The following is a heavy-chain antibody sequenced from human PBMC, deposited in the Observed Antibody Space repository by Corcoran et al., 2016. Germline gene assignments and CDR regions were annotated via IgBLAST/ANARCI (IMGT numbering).Heavy chain of an antibody. D-gene: IGHD2-15*01. J-gene: IGHJ4*02. CDR2: INHSGST. V-gene: IGHV4-34*01. Sequence: QVQLQQWGAGLLKPSETLSLTCAVYGGSFSGYYWSWIRQPPGKGLEWIGEINHSGSTNYNPSLKSRVTITVDTSKNQFSLKLSSVTAADAAVYYCARAGYCSGGSCYPFDYWGQGTLVTVSS. CDR3: ARAGYCSGGSCYPFDY. CDR1: GGSFSGYY.